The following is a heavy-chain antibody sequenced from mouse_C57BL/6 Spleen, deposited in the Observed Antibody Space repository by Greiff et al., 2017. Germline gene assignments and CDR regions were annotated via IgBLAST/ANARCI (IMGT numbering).Heavy chain of an antibody. Sequence: QVQLQQSGAELVKPGASVKLSCKASGYNFTSYWITWVKQRPGQGLEWIGDIYPGSGSTNYNAKFKSKATLTVDTSSSTAYMQLSSLTSEDSAVYYCASLYEYGHWYFDVWGTGTTVTVSS. V-gene: IGHV1-55*01. D-gene: IGHD2-4*01. CDR2: IYPGSGST. CDR3: ASLYEYGHWYFDV. CDR1: GYNFTSYW. J-gene: IGHJ1*03.